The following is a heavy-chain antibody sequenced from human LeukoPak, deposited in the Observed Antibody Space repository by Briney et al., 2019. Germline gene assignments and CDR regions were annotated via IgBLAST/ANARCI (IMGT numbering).Heavy chain of an antibody. D-gene: IGHD6-19*01. CDR1: GVSFSSYW. CDR3: ATPARGGSALP. CDR2: IQHDGSEQ. V-gene: IGHV3-7*01. Sequence: PGGSLRLSCAASGVSFSSYWMSWVRQAPGKGLEWVANIQHDGSEQYYVDSVKGRFTISRDNTTKSLFLQINSLRAEDTAVYYCATPARGGSALPWGQGTLVTVSS. J-gene: IGHJ5*02.